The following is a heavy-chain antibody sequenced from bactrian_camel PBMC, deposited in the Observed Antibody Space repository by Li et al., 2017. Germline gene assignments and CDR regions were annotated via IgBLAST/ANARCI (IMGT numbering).Heavy chain of an antibody. J-gene: IGHJ4*01. CDR3: AASPPRLPRCEYKS. Sequence: DVQLVESGGGSVQAGGSLRLSCRASRNYGMGWFRQAPGKGLEWVATISRSEGRTAYADSVLGRFTISRDNAKNTVFLQMNSLKPEDTAMYYCAASPPRLPRCEYKSWGQGTQVTVS. CDR2: ISRSEGRT. D-gene: IGHD1*01. V-gene: IGHV3S40*01. CDR1: RNYG.